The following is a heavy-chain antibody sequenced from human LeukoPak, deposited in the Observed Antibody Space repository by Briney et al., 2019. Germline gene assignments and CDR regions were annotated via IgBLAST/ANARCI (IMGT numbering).Heavy chain of an antibody. CDR2: IWYDGRSK. CDR3: ARAMAFGIAARPNGDNWFDP. Sequence: GRSLRLSCTASGFTFSSHGIHWVRQAPGKGLEWLAVIWYDGRSKYYADSVRGRFTISRDNSKNTLYLQMNSLRAEDTAMYYCARAMAFGIAARPNGDNWFDPWGQGTLVTVSS. J-gene: IGHJ5*02. V-gene: IGHV3-33*01. CDR1: GFTFSSHG. D-gene: IGHD6-6*01.